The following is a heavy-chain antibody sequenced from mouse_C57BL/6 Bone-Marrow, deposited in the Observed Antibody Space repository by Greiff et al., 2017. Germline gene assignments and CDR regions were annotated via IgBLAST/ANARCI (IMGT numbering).Heavy chain of an antibody. D-gene: IGHD1-1*01. CDR1: GYTFTSYG. V-gene: IGHV1-81*01. CDR3: ARSHYGSSLAWFAY. J-gene: IGHJ3*01. Sequence: VQLQQSGAELARPGASVKLSCKASGYTFTSYGISWVKQRTGQGLEWIGEIYPRSGSTYYNEKFKGKATLTADKSSSTAYMELRSLTSEDSAVYFCARSHYGSSLAWFAYWGQGTLVTVSA. CDR2: IYPRSGST.